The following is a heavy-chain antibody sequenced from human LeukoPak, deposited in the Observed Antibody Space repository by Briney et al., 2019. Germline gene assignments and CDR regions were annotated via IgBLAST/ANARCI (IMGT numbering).Heavy chain of an antibody. CDR3: ARGRITPDC. CDR2: INHSGST. CDR1: GGSFSGYY. D-gene: IGHD3-16*01. V-gene: IGHV4-34*01. Sequence: SETLSLTCAVYGGSFSGYYWSWIRQPPGKGLEWIGEINHSGSTNYNPSLKSRVTISVDTSKNQFSLKLSSVTAADTAVYYCARGRITPDCWGQGTLVTVSS. J-gene: IGHJ4*02.